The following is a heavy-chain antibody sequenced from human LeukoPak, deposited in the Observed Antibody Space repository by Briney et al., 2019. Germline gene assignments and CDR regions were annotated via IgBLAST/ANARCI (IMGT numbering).Heavy chain of an antibody. CDR3: AKDALTGTTWRFDS. CDR2: ISGSGGST. V-gene: IGHV3-23*01. J-gene: IGHJ4*02. CDR1: GFTLSSSA. Sequence: PGGSLRLSCAASGFTLSSSAMNWVRQAPGKGLEWVSLISGSGGSTYYADSVKGRFTISRDNSKNTLYLQMNSLRAEDTAVYYCAKDALTGTTWRFDSWGQGTLVTVSS. D-gene: IGHD1-20*01.